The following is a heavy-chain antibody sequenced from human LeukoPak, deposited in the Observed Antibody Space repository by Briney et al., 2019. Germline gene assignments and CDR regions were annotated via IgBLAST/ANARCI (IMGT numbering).Heavy chain of an antibody. D-gene: IGHD4-23*01. CDR3: ARDRPLDYGGTYYFDY. CDR2: IYYSGST. V-gene: IGHV4-59*01. J-gene: IGHJ4*02. CDR1: GGSISSYY. Sequence: PSETLSLTCTVSGGSISSYYWSWIRQPPGKGLEWIGYIYYSGSTNYNPSLKSRVTISVATSKNQFSLKLSSVTAADTAVYYCARDRPLDYGGTYYFDYWGQGTLVTVSS.